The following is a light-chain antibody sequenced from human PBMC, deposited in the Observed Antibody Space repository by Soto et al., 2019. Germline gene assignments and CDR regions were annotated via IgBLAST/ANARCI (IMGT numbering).Light chain of an antibody. CDR2: SVS. V-gene: IGKV3-20*01. J-gene: IGKJ5*01. Sequence: DIVLTQSPGTLSLSPGERATLSCRASQSVGRSDLAWYQQKPGQAPRLLSSSVSKRATGIPDRFSGGGSGTDFTRPISRVEPEDFALYICQQYDGSPITFGQGTRREI. CDR3: QQYDGSPIT. CDR1: QSVGRSD.